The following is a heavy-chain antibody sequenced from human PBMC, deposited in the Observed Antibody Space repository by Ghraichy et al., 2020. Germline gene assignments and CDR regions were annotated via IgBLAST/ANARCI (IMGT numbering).Heavy chain of an antibody. Sequence: GGSLRLSCAASGFTFSSYAMSWVRQAPGKGLEWVSAISGSGGSTYYADSVKGRFNLSRDNSKKTLYLQMNSLRAEDTAVYYCEKAHVDTTMVLGPQGGSWGHGTLFTVSS. J-gene: IGHJ4*01. D-gene: IGHD5-18*01. CDR2: ISGSGGST. CDR3: EKAHVDTTMVLGPQGGS. V-gene: IGHV3-23*01. CDR1: GFTFSSYA.